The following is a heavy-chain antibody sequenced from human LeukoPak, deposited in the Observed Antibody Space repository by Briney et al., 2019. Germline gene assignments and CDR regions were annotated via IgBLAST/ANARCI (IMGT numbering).Heavy chain of an antibody. V-gene: IGHV3-66*02. CDR1: GFTVSSNY. J-gene: IGHJ4*02. Sequence: GGSLRPSCAASGFTVSSNYMTWVRQAPGRGLEWVSVIYSGGATYYADSVKGRFTISRDNSKNTLYLQMNSLGAEDTAVYYCARELHLGQGTLVTVSS. CDR2: IYSGGAT. CDR3: ARELH. D-gene: IGHD1-26*01.